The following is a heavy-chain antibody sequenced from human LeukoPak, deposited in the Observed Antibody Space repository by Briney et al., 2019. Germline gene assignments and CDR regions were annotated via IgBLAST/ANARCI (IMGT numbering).Heavy chain of an antibody. Sequence: GGSLRLSCAASEFSVGSNYMTWVRQAPGKGLEWVSLIYSGGSTYYADSVKGRFTISRDNSKNTLYLQMNSLRAEDTAVYYCYYMDVWGKGTTVTISS. CDR2: IYSGGST. CDR1: EFSVGSNY. CDR3: YYMDV. J-gene: IGHJ6*03. V-gene: IGHV3-66*01.